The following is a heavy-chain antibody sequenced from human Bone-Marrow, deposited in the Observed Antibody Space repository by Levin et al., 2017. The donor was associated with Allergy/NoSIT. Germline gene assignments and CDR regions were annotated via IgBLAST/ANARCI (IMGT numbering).Heavy chain of an antibody. CDR2: IYYSGNP. Sequence: SQTLSLTCSLSGGSISTGGFHWSWVRQRPGKGLELIGYIYYSGNPYYNPSLQSRLSISIDPSKNQFSLRLTSVTAADTAVYYCARADGYVVDYWGQGTLVTVSS. D-gene: IGHD5-24*01. V-gene: IGHV4-31*03. J-gene: IGHJ4*02. CDR1: GGSISTGGFH. CDR3: ARADGYVVDY.